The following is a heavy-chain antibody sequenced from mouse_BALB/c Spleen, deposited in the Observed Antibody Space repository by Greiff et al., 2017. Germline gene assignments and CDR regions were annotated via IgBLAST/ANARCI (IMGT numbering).Heavy chain of an antibody. CDR2: ISSGGST. V-gene: IGHV5-6-5*01. CDR3: ARGRYGNDAYYFDY. Sequence: EVKLVESGGGLVKPGGSLKLSCAASGFTFSSYAMSWVRQTPEKRLEWVASISSGGSTYYPDSVKGRFTSSRDNARNVLYLQMSSLRSEDTAMYYCARGRYGNDAYYFDYWGQGTTLTVSS. CDR1: GFTFSSYA. J-gene: IGHJ2*01. D-gene: IGHD2-2*01.